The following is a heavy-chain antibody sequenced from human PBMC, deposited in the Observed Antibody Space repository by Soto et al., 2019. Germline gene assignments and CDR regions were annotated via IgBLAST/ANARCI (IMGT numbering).Heavy chain of an antibody. CDR1: GFTFNTYS. V-gene: IGHV3-48*01. CDR3: ARDRGSGWVFYY. J-gene: IGHJ4*02. Sequence: EVQLVESGGGLVQPGGSLRLSCAASGFTFNTYSMNWVRQAPGKGLEWVSYISSSSSTIYYADSLKGRFTISRDNAKNSLYLQMNSLRAEDTAVYYCARDRGSGWVFYYWGQGTLVTVSS. CDR2: ISSSSSTI. D-gene: IGHD6-19*01.